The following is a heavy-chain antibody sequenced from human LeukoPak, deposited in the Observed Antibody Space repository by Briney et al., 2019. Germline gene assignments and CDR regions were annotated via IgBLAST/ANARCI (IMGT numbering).Heavy chain of an antibody. CDR1: GYTFTDYD. J-gene: IGHJ3*02. Sequence: ASVKVSCKTSGYTFTDYDINWVRQAPGQGLEWMGWMIPNSGNTAYAQKFQGRVTITRDTSINTVYMELSSLTSDDTAVYYCARVNSPYDAFDIWGQGTMVTVSS. CDR2: MIPNSGNT. D-gene: IGHD2/OR15-2a*01. V-gene: IGHV1-8*03. CDR3: ARVNSPYDAFDI.